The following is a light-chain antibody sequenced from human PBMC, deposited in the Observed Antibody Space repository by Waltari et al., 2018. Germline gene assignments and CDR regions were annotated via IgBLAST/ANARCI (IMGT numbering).Light chain of an antibody. CDR1: SSDVGGYNF. J-gene: IGLJ2*01. Sequence: QSALTQPPSASGSPGQSVTISCTGTSSDVGGYNFVSWYQQHPGKAPKIMIYAVSMRPSGVPDRFSGSKSGNPASLTVSGLQAEDEAGYYCNSYAGNDNVLFGGGTKLTVL. V-gene: IGLV2-8*01. CDR3: NSYAGNDNVL. CDR2: AVS.